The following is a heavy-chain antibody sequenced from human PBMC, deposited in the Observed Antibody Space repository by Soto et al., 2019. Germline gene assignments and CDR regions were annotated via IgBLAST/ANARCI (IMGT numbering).Heavy chain of an antibody. CDR1: GFTFSSYA. Sequence: EVQLLESGGGLVQPGGSLRLSCAASGFTFSSYAMSWVRQAPGKGLEWVSAISGSGGSTYYADSVKGRFTISRDNSKNTLDLQMNSLRAEDTAVYYCAKDRRDYYDSSGYYGYWGQGTLVTVSS. J-gene: IGHJ4*02. CDR3: AKDRRDYYDSSGYYGY. V-gene: IGHV3-23*01. CDR2: ISGSGGST. D-gene: IGHD3-22*01.